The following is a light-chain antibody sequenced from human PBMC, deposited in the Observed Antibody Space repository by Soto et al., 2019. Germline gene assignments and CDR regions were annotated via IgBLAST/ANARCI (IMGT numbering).Light chain of an antibody. J-gene: IGKJ2*01. CDR1: QTIGTY. V-gene: IGKV1-39*01. CDR2: AAS. CDR3: QQSHGTPYT. Sequence: DIQMTQSPSSLSASVGDRVTITCRASQTIGTYLNWYQQNPGKAPKLLIYAASRLQSGVPPRFSGSGSGTDFILTISNLKPEDFATYFCQQSHGTPYTFGQGTKLEIK.